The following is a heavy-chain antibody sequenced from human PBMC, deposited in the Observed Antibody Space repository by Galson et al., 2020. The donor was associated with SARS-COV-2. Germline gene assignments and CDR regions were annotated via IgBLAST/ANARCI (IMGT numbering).Heavy chain of an antibody. D-gene: IGHD6-19*01. CDR1: GFTFKSHA. J-gene: IGHJ4*02. CDR3: ARDGQSSSGWGFDC. V-gene: IGHV3-33*01. CDR2: IFYDGSDK. Sequence: GGSLRLSCAASGFTFKSHAMHWVRQAPGKGLEWVAQIFYDGSDKYYVDSVKGRFTISRDDSENTVYLQMNNLRADDSAVYFCARDGQSSSGWGFDCWGQETLVTVSS.